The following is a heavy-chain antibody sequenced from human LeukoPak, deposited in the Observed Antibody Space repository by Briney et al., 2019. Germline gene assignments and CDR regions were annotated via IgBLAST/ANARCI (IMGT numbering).Heavy chain of an antibody. Sequence: SETLSLTCTVSGASINSSSYYWGWLRQPPGKGLEWIGRIYTSGSTNYNPSLKSRVTISVDTSKNQFSLKLSSVTAADTAVYYCARDPSPYDSSGYSLDYWGQGTLVTVSS. CDR3: ARDPSPYDSSGYSLDY. V-gene: IGHV4-39*07. D-gene: IGHD3-22*01. J-gene: IGHJ4*02. CDR1: GASINSSSYY. CDR2: IYTSGST.